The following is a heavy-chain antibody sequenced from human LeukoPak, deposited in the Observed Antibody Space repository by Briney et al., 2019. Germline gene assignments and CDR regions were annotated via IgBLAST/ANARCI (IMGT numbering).Heavy chain of an antibody. CDR2: VIGSGDYT. CDR1: GFTFSSYG. V-gene: IGHV3-23*01. Sequence: GGTLRLSCAASGFTFSSYGMSWVRQAPGKGLECVSTVIGSGDYTYYADSVKGRFTISRDNSKNTLYLQMSSLGAEDTAVYYCAKSQNYYGSGSYYPLDDWGQGTLVTDSS. CDR3: AKSQNYYGSGSYYPLDD. D-gene: IGHD3-10*01. J-gene: IGHJ4*02.